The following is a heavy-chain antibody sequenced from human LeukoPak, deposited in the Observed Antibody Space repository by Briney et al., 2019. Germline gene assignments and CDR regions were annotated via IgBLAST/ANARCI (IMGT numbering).Heavy chain of an antibody. D-gene: IGHD1/OR15-1a*01. J-gene: IGHJ6*03. Sequence: GGSLRLSCAASGFTFSSYAMHWVRQAPGKGLEWVAVILYDGSNKYYADSVKGRFTISRDNSKNTLYLQMNSLRAEDTAVYYCARVGTRRTTYYYYYMDVWGKGTTVTVSS. V-gene: IGHV3-30*04. CDR3: ARVGTRRTTYYYYYMDV. CDR1: GFTFSSYA. CDR2: ILYDGSNK.